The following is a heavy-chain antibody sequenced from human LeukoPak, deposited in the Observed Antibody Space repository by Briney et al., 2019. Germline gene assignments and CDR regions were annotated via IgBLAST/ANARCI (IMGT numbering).Heavy chain of an antibody. CDR1: GFTLSRYA. J-gene: IGHJ4*02. D-gene: IGHD3-16*01. V-gene: IGHV3-23*01. Sequence: GGSLRLSCAASGFTLSRYAMTWVRQAPGKGLEWVSAISGSGGATNYADSVRGRFTISRDNSKSTLYLQMSNLRAEDTAVYYCAKLPGNRLTSGGYHFDYWGQGTLVSVSS. CDR2: ISGSGGAT. CDR3: AKLPGNRLTSGGYHFDY.